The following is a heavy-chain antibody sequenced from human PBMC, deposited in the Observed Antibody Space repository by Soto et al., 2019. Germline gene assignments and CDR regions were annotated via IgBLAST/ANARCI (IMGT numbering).Heavy chain of an antibody. CDR3: AREGINNYNEYYFDS. CDR1: GFTFSSYS. V-gene: IGHV3-21*01. Sequence: EVQLVESGGGLVKPGGSLRLSCAASGFTFSSYSMNWVRQAPGKGLEGVSAISGSGNYTHYADFLRGRFTISRDNAKTSLYLQMNSLRAEDTAVYYCAREGINNYNEYYFDSWGQGTVVTVSS. CDR2: ISGSGNYT. D-gene: IGHD4-4*01. J-gene: IGHJ4*02.